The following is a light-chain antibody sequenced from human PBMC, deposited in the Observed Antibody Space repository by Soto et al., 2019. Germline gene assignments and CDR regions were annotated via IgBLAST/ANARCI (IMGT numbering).Light chain of an antibody. CDR3: QQYGTSPIT. Sequence: EIVLTQSPGTLSLSPVERVTLSCRASQSFSSSYLAWYQQKPGQAPRLLIYGASSRATGIPDRFNGNGSGTDFTLTISGLEPEDSAVYYCQQYGTSPITFGQGTRLEIK. V-gene: IGKV3-20*01. CDR1: QSFSSSY. CDR2: GAS. J-gene: IGKJ5*01.